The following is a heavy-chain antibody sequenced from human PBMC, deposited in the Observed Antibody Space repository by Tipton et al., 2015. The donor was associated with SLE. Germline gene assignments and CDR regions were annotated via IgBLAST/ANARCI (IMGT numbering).Heavy chain of an antibody. CDR3: AKYGIAAAANV. CDR2: ISSSSSYI. J-gene: IGHJ6*02. CDR1: GFTFSSYS. Sequence: SLRLSCAASGFTFSSYSMNWVRQAPGKGLEWVSSISSSSSYIYYADSVKGRFTISRDNSKNTLYLQMNSLRAEDTAVYYCAKYGIAAAANVWGQGTTVTVSS. D-gene: IGHD6-13*01. V-gene: IGHV3-21*04.